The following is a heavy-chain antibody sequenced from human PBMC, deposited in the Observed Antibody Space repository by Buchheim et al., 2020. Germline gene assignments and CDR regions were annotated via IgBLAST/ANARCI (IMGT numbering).Heavy chain of an antibody. CDR3: ARSTGGMDYFDS. CDR1: GFTVNDNY. Sequence: VQLVDSGGGFVQPGGSLRLSCAASGFTVNDNYMSWVRQVPGKGLEWVSAIYAGGGTYYANSVKGRFTISRDNSKNILYFQMSSLRVEDTAVYFCARSTGGMDYFDSWGQGTL. J-gene: IGHJ4*02. D-gene: IGHD3-16*01. CDR2: IYAGGGT. V-gene: IGHV3-66*01.